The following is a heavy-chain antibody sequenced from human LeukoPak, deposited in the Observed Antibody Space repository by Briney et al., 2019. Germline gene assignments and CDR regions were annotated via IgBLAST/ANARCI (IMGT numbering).Heavy chain of an antibody. Sequence: SQTLSLTCTVSGGSISSGSYYWSWIRQPAGKGLEWIGRIYTSGSTNYNPSLKSRVTISVDTSKNQFSLKLSSVTAADTAVYYCARHLGYCSSTSSYGLNWYFDLWGRGTLVTVSS. V-gene: IGHV4-61*02. CDR1: GGSISSGSYY. J-gene: IGHJ2*01. CDR3: ARHLGYCSSTSSYGLNWYFDL. CDR2: IYTSGST. D-gene: IGHD2-2*01.